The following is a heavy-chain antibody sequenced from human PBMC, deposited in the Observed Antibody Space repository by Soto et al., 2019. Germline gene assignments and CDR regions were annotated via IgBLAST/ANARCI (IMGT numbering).Heavy chain of an antibody. D-gene: IGHD6-13*01. CDR1: GVSVSETYW. CDR3: ARHVGVPGTRGFDY. V-gene: IGHV4-4*02. J-gene: IGHJ4*02. Sequence: QVHLQESGPGLVEPSETLSLTCAVSGVSVSETYWWSWVRQPPGKGLEWIGEISHRGTPHYNASHWSRVSMSTDTSRNQISLTLMSVTAADSASYFCARHVGVPGTRGFDYWGQGTLVTFSS. CDR2: ISHRGTP.